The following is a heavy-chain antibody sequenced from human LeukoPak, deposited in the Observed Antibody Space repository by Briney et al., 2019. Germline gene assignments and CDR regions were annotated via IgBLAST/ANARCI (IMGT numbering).Heavy chain of an antibody. D-gene: IGHD1-1*01. J-gene: IGHJ4*02. CDR3: ARALTTLTYEGY. CDR2: ISGSAHKI. V-gene: IGHV3-23*01. Sequence: GGSLRLSCVASGITFSNYAVSWVRQAPEKGLDWVSVISGSAHKIRYADSVKGRFTVSRDNAKDSLYLQMNSLRAEDTSVYYCARALTTLTYEGYWGQGTLVTVSS. CDR1: GITFSNYA.